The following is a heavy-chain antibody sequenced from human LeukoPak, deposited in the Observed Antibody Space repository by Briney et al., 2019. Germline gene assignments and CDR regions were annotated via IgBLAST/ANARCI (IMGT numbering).Heavy chain of an antibody. CDR1: GFTFSSYW. D-gene: IGHD4-17*01. V-gene: IGHV3-74*01. J-gene: IGHJ3*02. CDR3: ARPRYGDGAFDI. Sequence: GGSLRLSCAASGFTFSSYWMHWVRHALGKGLVWVSRINSDGSSTSYADSVKGRFTISRDNAKNTLYLQMNSLRAEDTAVYYCARPRYGDGAFDIWGQGTMVTVSS. CDR2: INSDGSST.